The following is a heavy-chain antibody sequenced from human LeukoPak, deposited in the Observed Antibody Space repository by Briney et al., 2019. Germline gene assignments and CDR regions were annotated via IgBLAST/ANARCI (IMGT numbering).Heavy chain of an antibody. J-gene: IGHJ4*02. CDR1: GFIFNNYA. Sequence: GGSLRLSCAGSGFIFNNYAMHWVRQPPGKGLEWVSGISWNSGSIDYADSVKGRFTISRDNAKNSLYLQMNSLRVEDTAFYYCARGNSFSYPDWGQGTLVTVSS. D-gene: IGHD3-16*02. CDR2: ISWNSGSI. CDR3: ARGNSFSYPD. V-gene: IGHV3-9*01.